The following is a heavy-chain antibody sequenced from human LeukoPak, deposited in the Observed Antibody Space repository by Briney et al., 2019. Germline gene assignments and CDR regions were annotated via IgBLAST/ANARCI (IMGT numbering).Heavy chain of an antibody. CDR1: GYTFTGYY. Sequence: ASVKVSCKASGYTFTGYYMHWVRQAPGQGLEWMGWINPNSGGTNYAQKFQGRVTMTRDTSISTAYMELSRLRSDDTAVYYCARVRAKEQWLVAYWGQGTLATVSS. CDR3: ARVRAKEQWLVAY. D-gene: IGHD6-19*01. J-gene: IGHJ4*02. CDR2: INPNSGGT. V-gene: IGHV1-2*02.